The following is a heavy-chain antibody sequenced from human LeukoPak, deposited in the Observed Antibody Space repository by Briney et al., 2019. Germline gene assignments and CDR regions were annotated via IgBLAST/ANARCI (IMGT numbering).Heavy chain of an antibody. J-gene: IGHJ5*02. CDR3: GRGNKSFDP. CDR1: GYTFSNYG. V-gene: IGHV1-18*01. CDR2: ISAYNGDT. Sequence: ASVKVSCKASGYTFSNYGISWVRQAPGQGLEWMGWISAYNGDTKYAERLQGRVTMTTDTSTSTAYMELNKLTSDDTAVYYCGRGNKSFDPWGQGTLVTVSS.